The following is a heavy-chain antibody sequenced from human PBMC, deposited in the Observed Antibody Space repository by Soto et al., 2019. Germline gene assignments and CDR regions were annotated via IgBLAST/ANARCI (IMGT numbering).Heavy chain of an antibody. CDR2: IIPTFGTA. CDR1: GGTFTGNA. V-gene: IGHV1-69*01. J-gene: IGHJ4*02. Sequence: QVQLVQSGAEVKKPGSSVKVSCKAFGGTFTGNAISWVHRAPGQGLEWMGGIIPTFGTANYAQKFQGRVTITADESTSTAYMELSSLRSEDTAVYYCARVVAVAGTDDYWGQGTLVTVSS. D-gene: IGHD6-19*01. CDR3: ARVVAVAGTDDY.